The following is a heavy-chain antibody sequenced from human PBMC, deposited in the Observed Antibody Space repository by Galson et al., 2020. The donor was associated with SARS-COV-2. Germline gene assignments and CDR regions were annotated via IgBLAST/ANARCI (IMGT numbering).Heavy chain of an antibody. CDR1: GDSISSGGHY. D-gene: IGHD1-1*01. J-gene: IGHJ4*02. V-gene: IGHV4-31*03. CDR3: ARNRQLLFDY. Sequence: SETLSLTCTVSGDSISSGGHYWSWIRQHPGKGLEWIGYINYSGSAYYNPSLKSRVIISVDTSKNQFSLKLRSVTAADTAVYFCARNRQLLFDYWGQGTLVTV. CDR2: INYSGSA.